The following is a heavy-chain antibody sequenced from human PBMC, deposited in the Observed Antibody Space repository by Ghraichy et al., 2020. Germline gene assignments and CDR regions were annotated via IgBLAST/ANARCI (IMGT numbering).Heavy chain of an antibody. V-gene: IGHV4-59*01. Sequence: TLSLTCTVSGGSISSYYWSWIRQPPGKGLEWIGYIYYSGSTNYNPSLKSRVTISVDTSKNQFSLKLSSVTAADTAVYYCARGGNIVVVPTRRYNWFDPWGQGTLVTVSS. CDR2: IYYSGST. CDR3: ARGGNIVVVPTRRYNWFDP. J-gene: IGHJ5*02. CDR1: GGSISSYY. D-gene: IGHD2-2*01.